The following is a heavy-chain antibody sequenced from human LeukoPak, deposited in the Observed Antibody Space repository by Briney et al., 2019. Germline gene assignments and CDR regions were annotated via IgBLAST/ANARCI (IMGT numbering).Heavy chain of an antibody. CDR1: GFTFSSYE. CDR2: ISSSGSTI. CDR3: ARDRCYYDSSGYYFYDY. Sequence: PGGSLRLSCAASGFTFSSYEMNWVRQAPGKGLEWVSYISSSGSTIYYADSVKGRFTISRDNAKNSLYLQMNSLRAEDTAVYYCARDRCYYDSSGYYFYDYWGQGTLVTVSS. J-gene: IGHJ4*02. D-gene: IGHD3-22*01. V-gene: IGHV3-48*03.